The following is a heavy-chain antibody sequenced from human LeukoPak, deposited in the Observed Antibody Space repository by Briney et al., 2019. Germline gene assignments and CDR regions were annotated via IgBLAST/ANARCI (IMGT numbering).Heavy chain of an antibody. D-gene: IGHD1-26*01. Sequence: ASVKVSCKTSGYIFKNYGVSWVRQAPGQGLEWMGWISGHTANTKYAETVQARVTMITDTSTTTVYMEMRCLRSDDTAVYFCARDGRYSGTYLDYWGQGTLVTVSS. J-gene: IGHJ4*02. CDR3: ARDGRYSGTYLDY. V-gene: IGHV1-18*01. CDR2: ISGHTANT. CDR1: GYIFKNYG.